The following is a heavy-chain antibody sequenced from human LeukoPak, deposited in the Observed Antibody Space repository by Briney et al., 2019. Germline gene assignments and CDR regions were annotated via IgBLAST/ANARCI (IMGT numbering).Heavy chain of an antibody. CDR1: GFTFSNAW. CDR3: TTEYHSLSWYGNWFDP. J-gene: IGHJ5*02. D-gene: IGHD6-13*01. Sequence: PGGSLRLSCAASGFTFSNAWMSWVRQAPGKGLEWVGRIKSKTGGGTTDYAAPVKGRFTISRDDSKNTLYLQMNSLKTEDTAAYYCTTEYHSLSWYGNWFDPWGQGTLVTVSS. CDR2: IKSKTGGGTT. V-gene: IGHV3-15*01.